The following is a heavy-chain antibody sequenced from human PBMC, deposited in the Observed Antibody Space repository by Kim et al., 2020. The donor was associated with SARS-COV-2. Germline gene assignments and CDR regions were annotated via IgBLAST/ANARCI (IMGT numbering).Heavy chain of an antibody. CDR1: TFNVNDFY. V-gene: IGHV3-53*01. D-gene: IGHD3-22*01. J-gene: IGHJ4*02. Sequence: GGSLRLSCAASTFNVNDFYMNWVRQAPGKGLEWVAIIYSGGTTVYADSVKGRFTISRDKSNNILHLQMNNLRADDTAVYYCAREGTQSSVTYFDQWGQGTLVTVSS. CDR3: AREGTQSSVTYFDQ. CDR2: IYSGGTT.